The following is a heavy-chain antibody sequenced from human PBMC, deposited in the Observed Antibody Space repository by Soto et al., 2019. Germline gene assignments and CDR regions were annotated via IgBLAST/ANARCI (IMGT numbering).Heavy chain of an antibody. CDR3: ARDMGCSSTSCYGYYYYYMDV. CDR2: IYYSGST. Sequence: QVQLQESGPGLVKPSQTLSLTCTVSGGSISSGGYYWSWIRQHPGKGLEWIGYIYYSGSTYYNPSLKSRVTISVDTSKNQFSLKLSSVTAADTAVYYCARDMGCSSTSCYGYYYYYMDVWGKGTTVTVSS. V-gene: IGHV4-31*03. D-gene: IGHD2-2*01. J-gene: IGHJ6*03. CDR1: GGSISSGGYY.